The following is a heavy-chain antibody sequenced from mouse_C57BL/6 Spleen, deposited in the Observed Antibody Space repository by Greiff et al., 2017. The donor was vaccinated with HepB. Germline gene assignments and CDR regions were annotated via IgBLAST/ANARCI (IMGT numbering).Heavy chain of an antibody. J-gene: IGHJ1*03. CDR2: INPSNGGT. Sequence: VQLQQPGTELVKPGASVKLSCKASGYTFTSYWMHWVKQRPGQGLEWIGNINPSNGGTNYNEKFKSKATLTVDKSSSTAYMQLRSLTSEDSAVYYCARGNYYGRGYFDVWGTGTTVTVSS. CDR3: ARGNYYGRGYFDV. D-gene: IGHD1-1*01. CDR1: GYTFTSYW. V-gene: IGHV1-53*01.